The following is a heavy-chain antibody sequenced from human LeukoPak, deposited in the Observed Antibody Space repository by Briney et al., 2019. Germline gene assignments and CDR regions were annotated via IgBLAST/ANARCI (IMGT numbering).Heavy chain of an antibody. J-gene: IGHJ3*02. Sequence: GGSLRLSCAASGFTFSSYWMSWVRQAPGKGLEWVANIKQDGSEKYYVDSVKGRFTISRDNAKNSLYLQMNSLGAEDTAVYYCARVFSPLSYGDYGSGAFDIWGQGTMVTVSS. CDR2: IKQDGSEK. CDR1: GFTFSSYW. D-gene: IGHD4-17*01. V-gene: IGHV3-7*01. CDR3: ARVFSPLSYGDYGSGAFDI.